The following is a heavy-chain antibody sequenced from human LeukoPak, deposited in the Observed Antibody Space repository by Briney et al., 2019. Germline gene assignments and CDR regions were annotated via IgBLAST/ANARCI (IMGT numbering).Heavy chain of an antibody. Sequence: RGESLKISCKGSGYSFTSYWIGWVRQMPGKGLEWMGIIYPGDSDTRYSPSFQGQVTISADKSISTAYLQWSSLKASDTAMYYCSRLSGGVLDPPPHFDYWGQGTLVTVSS. J-gene: IGHJ4*02. CDR2: IYPGDSDT. CDR1: GYSFTSYW. D-gene: IGHD3-10*01. CDR3: SRLSGGVLDPPPHFDY. V-gene: IGHV5-51*01.